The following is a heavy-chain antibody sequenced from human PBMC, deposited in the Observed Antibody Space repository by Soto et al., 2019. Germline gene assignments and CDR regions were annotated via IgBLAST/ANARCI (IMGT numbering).Heavy chain of an antibody. CDR2: INLDGSEK. J-gene: IGHJ6*02. Sequence: EVQLVESGGGLVQPGGSLRLSCAPSGFTFRTNWLSWVRQVPGKGLEWVANINLDGSEKNYVDSVKGRFTISRDNARNSLYLQMSSLRAEDTALYYCARDGSTSWYSYDYHGMDVWGQGTTVTVSS. V-gene: IGHV3-7*05. CDR3: ARDGSTSWYSYDYHGMDV. CDR1: GFTFRTNW. D-gene: IGHD5-18*01.